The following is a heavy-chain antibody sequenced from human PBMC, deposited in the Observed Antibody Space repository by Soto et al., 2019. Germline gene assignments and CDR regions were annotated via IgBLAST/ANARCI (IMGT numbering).Heavy chain of an antibody. Sequence: QVQLVQSGAEVKKPGSSVMVSCKVSGGTFSSYTISWERKAPGQGLEWMGRIIPILGIANYAQKFQGRVTITADKSTSTAYMELSSLRSEDTAVYYCAMEYCSSTSCYRDYWGQGTLVTVSS. CDR2: IIPILGIA. V-gene: IGHV1-69*02. CDR3: AMEYCSSTSCYRDY. D-gene: IGHD2-2*02. CDR1: GGTFSSYT. J-gene: IGHJ4*02.